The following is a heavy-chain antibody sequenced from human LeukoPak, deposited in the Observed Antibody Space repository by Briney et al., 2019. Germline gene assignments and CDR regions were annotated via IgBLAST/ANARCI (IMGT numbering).Heavy chain of an antibody. CDR3: ARGGNYYLDY. CDR1: GFTFSSYW. J-gene: IGHJ4*02. V-gene: IGHV3-74*01. CDR2: MNSDGTTI. Sequence: GGSLRLSCAASGFTFSSYWMSWVRQAPGGGLVWVSRMNSDGTTINYADSVKGRFTTSRDNAKNTLYLQMNSLRAEDTAVYYCARGGNYYLDYWGQGTLATVSS. D-gene: IGHD2/OR15-2a*01.